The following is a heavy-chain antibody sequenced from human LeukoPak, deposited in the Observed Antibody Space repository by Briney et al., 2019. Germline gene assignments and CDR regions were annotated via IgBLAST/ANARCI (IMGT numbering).Heavy chain of an antibody. V-gene: IGHV4-39*07. J-gene: IGHJ4*02. CDR1: GGSISSSSYY. CDR3: ARVTGYRIEDYFDY. CDR2: IYYSGST. Sequence: SETLSLTCIVSGGSISSSSYYWGWIRQPPGKGLEWIGSIYYSGSTYYNPSLKSRVTISVETSKNEFSLKLRSVTAADTAVYYCARVTGYRIEDYFDYWGQGTLVTVSS. D-gene: IGHD6-13*01.